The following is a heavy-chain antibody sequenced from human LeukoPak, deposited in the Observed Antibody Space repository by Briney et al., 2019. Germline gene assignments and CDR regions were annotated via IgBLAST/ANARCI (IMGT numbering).Heavy chain of an antibody. V-gene: IGHV5-51*01. CDR1: GYSFNSYW. CDR3: ARLGYGSGNLWFDP. J-gene: IGHJ5*02. D-gene: IGHD3-10*01. CDR2: IYPGDSDT. Sequence: GESLKISCKGSGYSFNSYWIDWVRQIPGKGLGWMGIIYPGDSDTRYSPSFQGQVTISADKSISTAYLQWSSLKASDTAMYYCARLGYGSGNLWFDPWGQGTLVTVSS.